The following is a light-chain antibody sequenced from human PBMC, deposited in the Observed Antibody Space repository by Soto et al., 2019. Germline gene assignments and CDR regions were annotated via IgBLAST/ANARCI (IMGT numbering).Light chain of an antibody. CDR1: QSISSY. CDR2: AAP. Sequence: DIQMTQSPSSLSASVGDRVTITCRASQSISSYLNWYQQKPGKAPKLLIYAAPSLQSGVPSRFSGSGSGTEFTLTISSLQPQDFATYYCQQSYSTPVAFGQGTKVEIK. V-gene: IGKV1-39*01. CDR3: QQSYSTPVA. J-gene: IGKJ1*01.